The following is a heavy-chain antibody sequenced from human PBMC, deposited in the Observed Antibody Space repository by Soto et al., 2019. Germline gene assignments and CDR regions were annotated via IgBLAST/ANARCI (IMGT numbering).Heavy chain of an antibody. Sequence: GGSLRLSCAASGFTFSSFSMNWVRQAPGKGLEWVSYITTSSAMYYADSVKGRFTISRDNAKNSLYLQMNSLRDEDTDVYYCVRDHPGSHFDSWGQGTLVTVSS. J-gene: IGHJ4*02. D-gene: IGHD1-26*01. CDR2: ITTSSAM. V-gene: IGHV3-48*02. CDR1: GFTFSSFS. CDR3: VRDHPGSHFDS.